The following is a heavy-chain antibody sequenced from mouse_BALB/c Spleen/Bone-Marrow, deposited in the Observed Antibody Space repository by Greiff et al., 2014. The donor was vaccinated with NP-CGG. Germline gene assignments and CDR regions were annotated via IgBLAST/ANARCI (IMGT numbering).Heavy chain of an antibody. Sequence: EVKLVESGGALVQPGGSLKLSCATSGFSFSDYYMYWVRQTPEKRLEWVAYISDSGGSSYYPDTVKGRFTISRDNAKNTLYLQMSRLKSEDTAMYYCARLGDYSYFDYWAKAPLSQSPQ. J-gene: IGHJ2*01. CDR3: ARLGDYSYFDY. D-gene: IGHD1-1*01. V-gene: IGHV5-12*02. CDR1: GFSFSDYY. CDR2: ISDSGGSS.